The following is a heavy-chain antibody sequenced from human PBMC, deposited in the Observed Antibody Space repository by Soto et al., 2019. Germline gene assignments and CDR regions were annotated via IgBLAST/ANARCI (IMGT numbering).Heavy chain of an antibody. CDR2: IYPSDSYT. V-gene: IGHV5-10-1*01. Sequence: PGESLKISCRASGYTFGTYWIGWVRQTPGKGLEWMGMIYPSDSYTNYSPSFQGHVTISADKSISTAYLQWSSLKASDTAMYYCARHRPQGYYDSSGSSGPIYYFDYWGQGTLVTVSS. CDR1: GYTFGTYW. CDR3: ARHRPQGYYDSSGSSGPIYYFDY. D-gene: IGHD3-22*01. J-gene: IGHJ4*02.